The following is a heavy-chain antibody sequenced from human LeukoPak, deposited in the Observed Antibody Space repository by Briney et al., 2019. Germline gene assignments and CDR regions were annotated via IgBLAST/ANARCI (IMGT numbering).Heavy chain of an antibody. D-gene: IGHD5-24*01. CDR3: ARERGRWLQPFDY. CDR2: IYYSGST. V-gene: IGHV4-61*01. J-gene: IGHJ4*02. CDR1: GGSFSSGSYY. Sequence: SETLSLTCTVSGGSFSSGSYYWSWIRQPPGMGLEWIGYIYYSGSTNYNPSLKSRVTISVDTSKNQFSLKLSSVTAADTAVYYCARERGRWLQPFDYWGQGTLVTVSS.